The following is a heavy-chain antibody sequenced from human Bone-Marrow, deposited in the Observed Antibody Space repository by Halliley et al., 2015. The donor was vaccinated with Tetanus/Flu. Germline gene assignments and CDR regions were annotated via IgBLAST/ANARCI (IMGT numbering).Heavy chain of an antibody. V-gene: IGHV3-23*01. J-gene: IGHJ4*02. D-gene: IGHD1-26*01. Sequence: EWGSGITASGNKTYYADAGQGRFTISSDNSQNTLYLQRSSRRAHDTAVYFCARGAGRPPHDYWGQGTLVTVSS. CDR2: ITASGNKT. CDR3: ARGAGRPPHDY.